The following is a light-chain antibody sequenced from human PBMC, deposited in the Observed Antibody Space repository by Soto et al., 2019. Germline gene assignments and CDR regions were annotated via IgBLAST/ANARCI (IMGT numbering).Light chain of an antibody. CDR3: QQRSNWPPYT. V-gene: IGKV3-11*01. Sequence: EIVLTQSPATLSLSPGERATLSCRASQSVSSYLAWYQQKPGQAPRLLIYDASARAIGIPARFSGSGSGTDFALTISSLEPEDFAVYYCQQRSNWPPYTFGQGTKLEIK. J-gene: IGKJ2*01. CDR1: QSVSSY. CDR2: DAS.